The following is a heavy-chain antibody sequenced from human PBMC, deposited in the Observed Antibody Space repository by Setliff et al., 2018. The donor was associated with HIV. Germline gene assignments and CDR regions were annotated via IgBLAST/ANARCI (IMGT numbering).Heavy chain of an antibody. D-gene: IGHD1-26*01. CDR3: VRDPIEGSPDYFDY. V-gene: IGHV3-48*01. CDR2: ISSSGSTI. Sequence: GGSLRLSCAASGFVFTDHSFHWVRQAPGEGLEWLSYISSSGSTIYYADSVKGRFIISRDNSRNTLFLQMNNLRPEDTATYYCVRDPIEGSPDYFDYWGQGALVTVSS. J-gene: IGHJ4*02. CDR1: GFVFTDHS.